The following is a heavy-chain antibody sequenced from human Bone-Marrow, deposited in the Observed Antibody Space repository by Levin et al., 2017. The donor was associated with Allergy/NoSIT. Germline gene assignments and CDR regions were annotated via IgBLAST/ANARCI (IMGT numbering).Heavy chain of an antibody. Sequence: GGSLRLSCAASGFTFSNSSMNWVRQAPGKGLEWVSYISDSSSSIFYADAVKGRFTISRDNAKNSLFLQMNSLRDEDTAVYYCARDCPHLSYSSTWYYYYGMDVWGQGTTVTVSS. CDR3: ARDCPHLSYSSTWYYYYGMDV. D-gene: IGHD6-13*01. J-gene: IGHJ6*02. CDR1: GFTFSNSS. V-gene: IGHV3-48*02. CDR2: ISDSSSSI.